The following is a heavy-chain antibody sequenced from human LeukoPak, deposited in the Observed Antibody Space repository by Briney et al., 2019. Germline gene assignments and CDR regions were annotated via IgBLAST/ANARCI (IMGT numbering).Heavy chain of an antibody. CDR3: ATNIVVVPAAIWFFDY. V-gene: IGHV3-21*01. J-gene: IGHJ4*02. Sequence: IPGGSLRLSCAASGFTFSSYSMNWVRQAPGKGLEWVSSISSSSSYIYYADSVKGRFTISRDNAKNSLYLQMNSLRAEDTAVYYCATNIVVVPAAIWFFDYWGQGTLVTVSS. D-gene: IGHD2-2*01. CDR1: GFTFSSYS. CDR2: ISSSSSYI.